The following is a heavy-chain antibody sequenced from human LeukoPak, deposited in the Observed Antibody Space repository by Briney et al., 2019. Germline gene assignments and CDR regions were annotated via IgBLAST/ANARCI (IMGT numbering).Heavy chain of an antibody. CDR1: GGSVSSSHY. CDR3: AREGSSGWYLRSNAFDI. Sequence: PSETLSLTCTVSGGSVSSSHYWGWIRQPPGKGLEWIGSIYYGGSTYYNASLRSRVTTSVDTSKNQFSLKLSSVTAADTAVYYCAREGSSGWYLRSNAFDIWGQGTMVTVSS. CDR2: IYYGGST. J-gene: IGHJ3*02. V-gene: IGHV4-39*07. D-gene: IGHD6-19*01.